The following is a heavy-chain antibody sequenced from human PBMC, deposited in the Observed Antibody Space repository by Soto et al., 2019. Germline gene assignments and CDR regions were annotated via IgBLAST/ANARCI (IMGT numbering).Heavy chain of an antibody. Sequence: SETLSLTCTVSGGSISSSSYYWGWIRQPPGKGLEWIGSIYYSGSTYYNPSLKSRVTISVDTSKNQFSLKLSSVTAADTAVYYCARWNSGADYWGQGTLVTVSS. V-gene: IGHV4-39*01. CDR3: ARWNSGADY. J-gene: IGHJ4*02. D-gene: IGHD2-15*01. CDR1: GGSISSSSYY. CDR2: IYYSGST.